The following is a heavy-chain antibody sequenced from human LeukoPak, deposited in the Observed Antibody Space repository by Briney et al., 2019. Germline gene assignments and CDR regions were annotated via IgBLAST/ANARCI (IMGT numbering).Heavy chain of an antibody. CDR2: IEWDGGST. CDR1: GFNLYDYG. V-gene: IGHV3-20*04. J-gene: IGHJ4*02. Sequence: GGSLRLSCAASGFNLYDYGMSWVRQAPGKGLEWVSGIEWDGGSTGYADSVKGRFTISRDNSKNSFYLQMNSLRVEDTALYYCARRWDLLPDHWGPGTLVTVSS. CDR3: ARRWDLLPDH. D-gene: IGHD1-26*01.